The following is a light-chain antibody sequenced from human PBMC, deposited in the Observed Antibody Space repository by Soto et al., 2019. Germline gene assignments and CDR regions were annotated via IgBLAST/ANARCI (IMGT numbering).Light chain of an antibody. V-gene: IGLV2-11*01. Sequence: QSALTQPRSVSGSPGQSVTISCTGTSSDVGGYNYVSWYQQHPGKAPKLMIYDVSKRPSGVPDRFSASRSGNTASLTISGLQAEDEADYYCCSYAGSHTVFGTGTKVTVL. CDR2: DVS. CDR3: CSYAGSHTV. CDR1: SSDVGGYNY. J-gene: IGLJ1*01.